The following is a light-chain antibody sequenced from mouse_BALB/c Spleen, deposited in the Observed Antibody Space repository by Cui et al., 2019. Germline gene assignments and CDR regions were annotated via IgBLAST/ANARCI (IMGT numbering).Light chain of an antibody. CDR2: YSS. J-gene: IGKJ1*01. V-gene: IGKV19-93*01. CDR1: QDINKY. Sequence: IQITQFSPSLSQSLGGKVTITCKASQDINKYKALYQHQPGKGTRLLIHYSSTVHPGIPSRFSGSGSGRDYSFSISNLEPEDIATYYYLQYDNLSTFGGGTKLEIK. CDR3: LQYDNLST.